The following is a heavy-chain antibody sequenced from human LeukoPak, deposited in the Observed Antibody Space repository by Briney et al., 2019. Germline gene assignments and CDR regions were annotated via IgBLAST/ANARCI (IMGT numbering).Heavy chain of an antibody. Sequence: PSETLSLTCAVYGGSFSGYYWSWIRQPPGKGLEWIGEINHSGSTNYNPSLKSRVTISVDTSKNQFSLKLSSVTAADTAVYYCARVRGRQGDHRDWGQGTLVTVSS. CDR2: INHSGST. CDR1: GGSFSGYY. J-gene: IGHJ4*02. D-gene: IGHD2-15*01. V-gene: IGHV4-34*01. CDR3: ARVRGRQGDHRD.